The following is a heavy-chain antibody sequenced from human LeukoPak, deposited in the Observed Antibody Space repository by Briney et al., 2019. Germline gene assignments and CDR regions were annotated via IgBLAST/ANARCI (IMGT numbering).Heavy chain of an antibody. V-gene: IGHV4-39*01. D-gene: IGHD7-27*01. CDR2: IYYSGST. Sequence: SETLSLTCTVSGRSISSSSYYLGWIRQPPGKGLEWIVSIYYSGSTYYNPSLKSRVTISVDTSKNQFSLKLSSVTAADTAVYYCARGRTNWGSSWYFDLWGRGTLVTVSS. J-gene: IGHJ2*01. CDR3: ARGRTNWGSSWYFDL. CDR1: GRSISSSSYY.